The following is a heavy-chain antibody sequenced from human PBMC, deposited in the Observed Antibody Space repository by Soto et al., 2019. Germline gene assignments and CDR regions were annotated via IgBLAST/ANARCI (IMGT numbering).Heavy chain of an antibody. Sequence: ASVKVSCKASGYTFTSYGISWVRQAPGQGLEWMGWISAYNGNTNYAQKLQGRVTMTTDTSTSTAYMELRSLRSDDTALYYRARTLPTPNLGTDYYYYYMDVWGKGTTVTVSS. D-gene: IGHD7-27*01. CDR3: ARTLPTPNLGTDYYYYYMDV. CDR1: GYTFTSYG. J-gene: IGHJ6*03. V-gene: IGHV1-18*01. CDR2: ISAYNGNT.